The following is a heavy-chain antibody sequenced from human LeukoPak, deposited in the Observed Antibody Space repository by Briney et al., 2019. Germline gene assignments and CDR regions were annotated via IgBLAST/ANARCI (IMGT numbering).Heavy chain of an antibody. D-gene: IGHD3-22*01. Sequence: PSETLSLTCAVYGGSFSVYYWSWVRQPPGKGLEWIGEINHSGSTNYSPSLKSRVTISVDTSKNQFSLRLSSVTAADTAVYYCARGTYYYDSSGYCFDYWGQGTLVTVS. J-gene: IGHJ4*02. CDR3: ARGTYYYDSSGYCFDY. CDR1: GGSFSVYY. V-gene: IGHV4-34*01. CDR2: INHSGST.